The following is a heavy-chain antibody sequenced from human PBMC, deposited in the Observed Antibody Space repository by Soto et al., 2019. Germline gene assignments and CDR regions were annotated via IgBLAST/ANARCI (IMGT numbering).Heavy chain of an antibody. D-gene: IGHD6-6*01. V-gene: IGHV3-33*01. Sequence: QVQLVESGGGVVQPGRSLRLSCAASGFTFSSYGMHWVRQAPGKGLEWVAVIWYDGSNKYYADSVKGRFTISRDNSKNTLYLQMSSLRAEDTAVYYCARFPGPLVLPPHYYYGMDVWGQGTTVTVSS. J-gene: IGHJ6*02. CDR2: IWYDGSNK. CDR3: ARFPGPLVLPPHYYYGMDV. CDR1: GFTFSSYG.